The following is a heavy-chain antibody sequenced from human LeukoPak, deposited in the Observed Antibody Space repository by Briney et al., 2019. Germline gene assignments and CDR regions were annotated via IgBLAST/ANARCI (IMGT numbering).Heavy chain of an antibody. CDR2: INDSGST. J-gene: IGHJ4*02. CDR3: ARHVEQRLTPFDY. D-gene: IGHD6-19*01. CDR1: GGSISRTGHY. V-gene: IGHV4-39*01. Sequence: SETLSLTCTVSGGSISRTGHYWGWIRQPPGKGLEWIGSINDSGSTYYNPSLKSRVTISVDTSKNQFSLKLSSVTAADTAVYYCARHVEQRLTPFDYWGQGILVTVSS.